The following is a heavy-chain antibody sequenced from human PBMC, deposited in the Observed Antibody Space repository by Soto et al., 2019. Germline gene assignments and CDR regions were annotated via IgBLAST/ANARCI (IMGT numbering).Heavy chain of an antibody. D-gene: IGHD6-19*01. J-gene: IGHJ4*02. V-gene: IGHV3-30*18. CDR2: VSQDGRNT. Sequence: QLVESGGGVVQPGRSLRLSCAASGFTFSDYAMHWVRQAPGKGLEWVAVVSQDGRNTHYADSVKSRFTISRDSSKNTVSLEMTSLRAEDTAVYYCAKGGRQWLVTSDFNYWGQGALVTVSS. CDR1: GFTFSDYA. CDR3: AKGGRQWLVTSDFNY.